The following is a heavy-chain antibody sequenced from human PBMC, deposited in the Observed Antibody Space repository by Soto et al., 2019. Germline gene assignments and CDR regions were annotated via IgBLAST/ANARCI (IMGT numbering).Heavy chain of an antibody. CDR3: AYSLPNYYFFDY. D-gene: IGHD1-26*01. Sequence: GGSLRLSCAASGFPFSSYAVHWVRQAPGKGLEWVAVISYDGSIKYYADSVKGRFTLSRDNSKNTLYLQLNSLRAEDTALYYCAYSLPNYYFFDYWGQGTLVTVSS. CDR1: GFPFSSYA. J-gene: IGHJ4*02. V-gene: IGHV3-30-3*01. CDR2: ISYDGSIK.